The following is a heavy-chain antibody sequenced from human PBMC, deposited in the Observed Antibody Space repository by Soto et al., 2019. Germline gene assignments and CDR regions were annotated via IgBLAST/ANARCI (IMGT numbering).Heavy chain of an antibody. V-gene: IGHV5-10-1*01. D-gene: IGHD2-8*02. CDR3: ARSMTPHSIAPVAMDC. CDR2: IDPSDSYT. J-gene: IGHJ6*02. Sequence: PGESLKISCKGSGYMFTSSWISWVRQMPGKGLEWMGKIDPSDSYTNYSPSFQGHVSISADRSISTVYLQWSSLKASDTAMYYCARSMTPHSIAPVAMDCWGQGTTVTVSS. CDR1: GYMFTSSW.